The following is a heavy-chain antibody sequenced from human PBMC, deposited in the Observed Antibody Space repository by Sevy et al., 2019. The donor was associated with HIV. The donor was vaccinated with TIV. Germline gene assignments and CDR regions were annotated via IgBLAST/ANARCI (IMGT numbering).Heavy chain of an antibody. CDR3: ARHNPPPLDSSSGTFGGVTIDY. D-gene: IGHD3-16*01. CDR1: GGSISSSSYY. V-gene: IGHV4-39*01. CDR2: IYYSGST. Sequence: SETLSLTCTVSGGSISSSSYYWGWIRQPPGKGLEWIGSIYYSGSTYYNPSLKSRVTISVDTSKNQFSLKLSSVTAADTAVYYCARHNPPPLDSSSGTFGGVTIDYWGQGTLVTVSS. J-gene: IGHJ4*02.